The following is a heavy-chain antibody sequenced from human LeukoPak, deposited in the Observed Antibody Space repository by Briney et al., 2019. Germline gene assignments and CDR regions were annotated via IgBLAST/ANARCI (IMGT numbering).Heavy chain of an antibody. J-gene: IGHJ4*02. CDR2: IHYSGST. Sequence: PSVTLSLTCTVSGGSINSYYWIWIRQPPGKGLEWIGYIHYSGSTNYNSSLKSRVTISLDTSKNQFSLKLTSVTAADTAVYFCARVRPAGGGGGLSAWLDYWGQGTLVTVSS. CDR1: GGSINSYY. CDR3: ARVRPAGGGGGLSAWLDY. D-gene: IGHD2-21*01. V-gene: IGHV4-59*01.